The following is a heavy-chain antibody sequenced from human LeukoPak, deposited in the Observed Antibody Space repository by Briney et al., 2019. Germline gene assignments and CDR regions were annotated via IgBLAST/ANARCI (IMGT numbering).Heavy chain of an antibody. Sequence: ASGKASCKGSGYSFISYDINWVRQAPGQGLEWMGWVSPNSGKTGYLPKFQGRIALTTNTPAETAYMELHSLTSADTALYFCARPVHSGGVLHPFDVWGQGSSVSVSS. CDR3: ARPVHSGGVLHPFDV. D-gene: IGHD3-16*01. CDR1: GYSFISYD. CDR2: VSPNSGKT. V-gene: IGHV1-8*01. J-gene: IGHJ3*01.